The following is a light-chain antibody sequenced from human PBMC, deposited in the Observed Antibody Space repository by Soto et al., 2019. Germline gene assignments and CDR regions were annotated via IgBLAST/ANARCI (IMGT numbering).Light chain of an antibody. CDR1: QSVLYSSNNKNY. Sequence: DIVMTQSPDSLAVSLGERATINCRSSQSVLYSSNNKNYLAWYQQKPGQPPKLLFYWASTRESGVPDRFSGRGSGTDFTLTISSLQAEDVAVYYCQQYYRTPLTFCGGTKVEIK. CDR3: QQYYRTPLT. J-gene: IGKJ4*01. V-gene: IGKV4-1*01. CDR2: WAS.